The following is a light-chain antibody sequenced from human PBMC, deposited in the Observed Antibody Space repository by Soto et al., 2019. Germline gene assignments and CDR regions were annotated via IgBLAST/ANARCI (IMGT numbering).Light chain of an antibody. CDR2: DVS. V-gene: IGKV3-20*01. J-gene: IGKJ5*01. CDR1: QGVCRY. Sequence: EIVLTQSPATLSLSPGERATLSCRARQGVCRYLGWYQQKPGQAPPRLTYDVSDRAAGSPARFSGSGSGTDFTLTISRLEPEDFAVYYCQQYGSSPPITFGQGTQLEIK. CDR3: QQYGSSPPIT.